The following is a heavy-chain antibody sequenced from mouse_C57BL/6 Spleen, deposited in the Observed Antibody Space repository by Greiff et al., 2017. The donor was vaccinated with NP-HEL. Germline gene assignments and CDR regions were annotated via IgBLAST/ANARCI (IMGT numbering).Heavy chain of an antibody. CDR1: GYTFTEYT. V-gene: IGHV1-62-2*01. J-gene: IGHJ4*01. CDR3: ARHDWGGYAMDY. Sequence: VKLMESGAELVKPGASVKLSCKASGYTFTEYTIHWVKQRSGQGLEWIGWFYPGSGSIKYNEKFKDKATLTADKSSSTVYMELSRLTSEDSAVYFCARHDWGGYAMDYWGQGTSVTVSS. CDR2: FYPGSGSI. D-gene: IGHD4-1*01.